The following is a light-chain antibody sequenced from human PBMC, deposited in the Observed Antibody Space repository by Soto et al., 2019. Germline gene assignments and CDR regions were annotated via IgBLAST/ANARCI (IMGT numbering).Light chain of an antibody. J-gene: IGLJ1*01. CDR1: SSDVGSYNL. V-gene: IGLV2-23*01. CDR3: CSYAGSSTYHYV. CDR2: EGS. Sequence: QSALTQPTSVSGSPGQSFTISCTGTSSDVGSYNLVSWYQQHPGKAPKLMIYEGSKRPSGVSNRFSGSKSGNTASLTISGLQAEDEADYYCCSYAGSSTYHYVFGTGTKVTVL.